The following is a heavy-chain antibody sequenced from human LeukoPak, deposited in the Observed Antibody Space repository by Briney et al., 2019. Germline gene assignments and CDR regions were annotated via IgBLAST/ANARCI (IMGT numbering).Heavy chain of an antibody. CDR1: GFTVSTNY. V-gene: IGHV3-74*01. CDR2: INGDGSTT. Sequence: GGSLRLSCAASGFTVSTNYMSWVRQAPGKGLVWVSRINGDGSTTLYADSVKGRFTISRDNAKDTLYLEMNSLRAEDTALYYCARRSPLGGFYDYWGQGTLVTVSS. CDR3: ARRSPLGGFYDY. J-gene: IGHJ4*02. D-gene: IGHD3-16*01.